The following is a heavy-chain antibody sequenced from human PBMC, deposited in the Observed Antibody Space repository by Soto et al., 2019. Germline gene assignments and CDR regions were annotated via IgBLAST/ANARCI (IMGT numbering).Heavy chain of an antibody. CDR3: ARQGFGATHGLVDV. Sequence: SETLSLTCAVYGGYFSDYYWTWIRQPPGTGLEWIGEINHSGSTNYNPSLKSRVTISVDTSKNQFSLKLTSVTAADTAVYYCARQGFGATHGLVDVWGQGTTVTVSS. CDR1: GGYFSDYY. V-gene: IGHV4-34*01. D-gene: IGHD3-10*01. CDR2: INHSGST. J-gene: IGHJ6*02.